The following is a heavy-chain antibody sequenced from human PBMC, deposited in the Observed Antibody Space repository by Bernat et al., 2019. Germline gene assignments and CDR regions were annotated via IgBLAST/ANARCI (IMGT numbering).Heavy chain of an antibody. CDR3: AILLGTGTTRRDAFDI. CDR2: ISYDGSNK. V-gene: IGHV3-30*03. D-gene: IGHD1-7*01. CDR1: GFTVSSNY. Sequence: VQLVESGGGLIQPGGSLRLSCAASGFTVSSNYMSWVRQAPGKGLEWVAVISYDGSNKYYADSVKGRFTISRDNSKNTLYLQMNSLRAEDTAVYYCAILLGTGTTRRDAFDIWGQGTMVTVSS. J-gene: IGHJ3*02.